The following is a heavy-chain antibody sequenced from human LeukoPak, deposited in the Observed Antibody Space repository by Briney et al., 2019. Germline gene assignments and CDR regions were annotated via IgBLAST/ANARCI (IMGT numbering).Heavy chain of an antibody. CDR3: ARGTYYYDSSGYQGGY. J-gene: IGHJ4*02. Sequence: GGSLRLSCAASGFTFSSYGMHWVRQAPGKGLEWVAVISYDGSNKYYADSVKGRFTISRDNSKNTLYLQMNSLRAEDTAVYYCARGTYYYDSSGYQGGYWGQGTLVTVSS. D-gene: IGHD3-22*01. CDR2: ISYDGSNK. V-gene: IGHV3-30*03. CDR1: GFTFSSYG.